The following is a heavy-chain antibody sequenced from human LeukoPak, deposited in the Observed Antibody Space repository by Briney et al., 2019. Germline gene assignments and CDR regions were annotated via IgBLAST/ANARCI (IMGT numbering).Heavy chain of an antibody. D-gene: IGHD3-16*01. CDR1: GFTFSSYG. Sequence: GGSLRLSCAASGFTFSSYGMHWVRQAPGKGLEWVAFIRYDGSNKYYADSVKGRFTISRDNSKNTLYLQMNSLRAGDTAVYYCAKDRKNYDFCYYYYMDVWGKGTTVTVSS. CDR3: AKDRKNYDFCYYYYMDV. J-gene: IGHJ6*03. CDR2: IRYDGSNK. V-gene: IGHV3-30*02.